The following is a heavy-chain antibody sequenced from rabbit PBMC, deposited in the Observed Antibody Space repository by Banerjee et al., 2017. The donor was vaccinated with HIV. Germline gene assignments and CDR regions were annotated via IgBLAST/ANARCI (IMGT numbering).Heavy chain of an antibody. Sequence: QSLEESGGDLVKPGASLTLTCTASGFSFSSSYYMCWVRQAPGKGLEWIACIYGGYSGSTYYASWAKGRFTISKTSSTTVTLQMTSLTAADTATYFCARDYVGGGGYSFNLWGQGTLVTVS. J-gene: IGHJ4*01. CDR2: IYGGYSGST. CDR1: GFSFSSSYY. V-gene: IGHV1S40*01. D-gene: IGHD7-1*01. CDR3: ARDYVGGGGYSFNL.